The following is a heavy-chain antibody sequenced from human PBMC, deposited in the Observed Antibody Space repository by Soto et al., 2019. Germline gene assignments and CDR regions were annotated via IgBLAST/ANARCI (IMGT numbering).Heavy chain of an antibody. CDR2: IKSKTDGGTT. D-gene: IGHD6-13*01. CDR1: GFTFSNAW. CDR3: TTDHLGIAAAGRFYYYGMDV. J-gene: IGHJ6*02. V-gene: IGHV3-15*07. Sequence: GGSLRLSCAASGFTFSNAWMNWVRQAPGKGLEWVGRIKSKTDGGTTDYDAPVKGRFTISRDDSKKTLYLQMNSLKTEDTAVYYCTTDHLGIAAAGRFYYYGMDVWGQGTTVTVSS.